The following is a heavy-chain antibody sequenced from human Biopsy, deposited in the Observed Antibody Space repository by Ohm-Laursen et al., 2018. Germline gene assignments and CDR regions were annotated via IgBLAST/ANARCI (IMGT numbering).Heavy chain of an antibody. CDR2: IYHSGST. J-gene: IGHJ4*02. D-gene: IGHD3-3*01. CDR1: GYSIKSGYY. Sequence: SQTLSLTWTVSGYSIKSGYYWGWIRQPPGKGLEWIGNIYHSGSTYYNPSLKSRVTISVEKSKNQFSLKLGFVTAADTAVYYCARLEWRDTFFDFWGQGRLVTVSS. CDR3: ARLEWRDTFFDF. V-gene: IGHV4-38-2*02.